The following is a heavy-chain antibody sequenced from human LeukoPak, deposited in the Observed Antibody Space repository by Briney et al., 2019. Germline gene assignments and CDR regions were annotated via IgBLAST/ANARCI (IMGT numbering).Heavy chain of an antibody. D-gene: IGHD3-10*01. V-gene: IGHV3-7*01. CDR3: ARDGSGRPLGY. CDR2: IKEDGGEK. Sequence: GGSLRLSCAASGFTLSRYWMSWVRQAPGKGPEWVANIKEDGGEKYYVDSVKGRFTVSRDNAKNSLYLQMNSLRAEDTALYYCARDGSGRPLGYWGQGTLVTVSS. CDR1: GFTLSRYW. J-gene: IGHJ4*02.